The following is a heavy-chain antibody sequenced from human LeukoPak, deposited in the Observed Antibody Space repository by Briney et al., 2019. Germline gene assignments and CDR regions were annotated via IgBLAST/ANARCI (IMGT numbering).Heavy chain of an antibody. V-gene: IGHV3-23*01. J-gene: IGHJ3*01. CDR1: GLTFSIYA. D-gene: IGHD6-13*01. CDR2: FSATDGSA. CDR3: AKARIEALGTGAFDV. Sequence: GGSLRPSWAAPGLTFSIYAMTWFRRAPGKGLEWAAAFSATDGSAQYAESVKGRFTISRDNSKNTLYLQMNRMRAEDTAVYYCAKARIEALGTGAFDVWGQGTMVTVSS.